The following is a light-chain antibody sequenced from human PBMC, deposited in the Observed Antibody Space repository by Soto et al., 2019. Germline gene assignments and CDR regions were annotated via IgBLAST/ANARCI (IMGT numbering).Light chain of an antibody. Sequence: DIQMTQSPSSLSASVGDRVTITCQASQDISNYLNWYQQKPGKAPKLLIYDASNLETGVPSRFSGSGSGTDFTFTISSLQPEDIVTYYCQQYDNLPPYTFGQGTKLVIK. V-gene: IGKV1-33*01. J-gene: IGKJ2*01. CDR1: QDISNY. CDR2: DAS. CDR3: QQYDNLPPYT.